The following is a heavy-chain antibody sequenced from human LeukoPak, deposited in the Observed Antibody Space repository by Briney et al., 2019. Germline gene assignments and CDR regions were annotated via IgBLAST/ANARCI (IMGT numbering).Heavy chain of an antibody. D-gene: IGHD6-13*01. Sequence: ASVKVSCKASGGTFSSYAISWVRQAPGQGLEWMGGIIPIFGTANYAQKFQGRVTITADESTSTAYMELSSLRSEDTAVYYCAIITGYSSSWSPFDYWGQGTLVTVSS. CDR1: GGTFSSYA. CDR2: IIPIFGTA. CDR3: AIITGYSSSWSPFDY. V-gene: IGHV1-69*13. J-gene: IGHJ4*02.